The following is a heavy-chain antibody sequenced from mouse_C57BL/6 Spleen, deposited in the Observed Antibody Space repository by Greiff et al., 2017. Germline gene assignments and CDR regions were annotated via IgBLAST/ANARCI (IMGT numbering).Heavy chain of an antibody. J-gene: IGHJ4*01. Sequence: QVQLQQSGPGLVAPSQSLSITCTVSGFSLTSYGVHWVRQPPGKGLEWLVVIWSDGSTTYNSALKSRLSISKDNSKSQVFLKMNSLQTDDTAMYYCASGSSLSYAMDYWGQGTSVTVSS. D-gene: IGHD1-1*01. CDR2: IWSDGST. CDR3: ASGSSLSYAMDY. CDR1: GFSLTSYG. V-gene: IGHV2-6*03.